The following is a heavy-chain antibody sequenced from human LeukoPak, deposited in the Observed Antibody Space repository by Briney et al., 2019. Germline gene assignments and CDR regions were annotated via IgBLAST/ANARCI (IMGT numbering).Heavy chain of an antibody. CDR2: INTDGSTT. CDR1: GFTFSSYW. J-gene: IGHJ4*02. CDR3: TRGGADY. V-gene: IGHV3-74*01. D-gene: IGHD3-10*01. Sequence: PGGSLRLSCAASGFTFSSYWMHWVRQAPGKGLVWVSRINTDGSTTSYADSVKGRFTISRDNAKNTLYLHMDSLRAEDTAVYFCTRGGADYWGQGTLVTVSS.